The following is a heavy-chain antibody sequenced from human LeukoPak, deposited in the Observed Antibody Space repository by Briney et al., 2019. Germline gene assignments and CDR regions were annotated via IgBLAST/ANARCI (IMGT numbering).Heavy chain of an antibody. Sequence: KPSETLSLTCAVSGYSISSGYYWGWIRQPPGKGLEWIGSIYHSGSTYYNPSLKSRVTISVDTSKNQFPLKLSYVTAADTAVYYCATTGFIVETAMAIEGYFDYWGQGTLVTDSS. D-gene: IGHD5-18*01. CDR2: IYHSGST. J-gene: IGHJ4*02. CDR3: ATTGFIVETAMAIEGYFDY. CDR1: GYSISSGYY. V-gene: IGHV4-38-2*01.